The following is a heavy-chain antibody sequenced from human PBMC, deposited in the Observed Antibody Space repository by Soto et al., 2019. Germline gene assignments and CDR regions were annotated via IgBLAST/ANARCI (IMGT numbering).Heavy chain of an antibody. Sequence: ELQLGESGGGLVQPGGSLRVSCAASGFIFRSYAFNWIRQAPGKGLEWVSYISVGSGSIFYADSVKGRFTISRDDGKNSLYLQMNTLIGEDTAVYYCVRDDRWAFDIWGQGTMVTVSS. V-gene: IGHV3-48*01. J-gene: IGHJ3*02. CDR2: ISVGSGSI. CDR1: GFIFRSYA. D-gene: IGHD3-22*01. CDR3: VRDDRWAFDI.